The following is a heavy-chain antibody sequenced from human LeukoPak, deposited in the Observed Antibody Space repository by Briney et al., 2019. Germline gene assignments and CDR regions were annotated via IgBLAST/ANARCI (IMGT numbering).Heavy chain of an antibody. D-gene: IGHD3-10*01. V-gene: IGHV1-46*01. Sequence: GASVKVSCKASGYTFTSYYMHWVRQAPGQGLEWMGIINPSGGSTSYAQKFQGRVTMTRDMSTSTVYMELSSLRSEDTAVYYCARPSKFGEYFDYWGQGTLVTVSS. CDR3: ARPSKFGEYFDY. CDR1: GYTFTSYY. J-gene: IGHJ4*02. CDR2: INPSGGST.